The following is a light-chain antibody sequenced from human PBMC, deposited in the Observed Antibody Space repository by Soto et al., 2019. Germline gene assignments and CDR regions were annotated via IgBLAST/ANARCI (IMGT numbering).Light chain of an antibody. CDR2: KAS. J-gene: IGKJ2*01. Sequence: DIQMTQSPSTLSASVGDRVTITCRASQIISRWLAWYQPKPGKAPKLLIYKASSLVSGVPSRFIGRGSGTKFTITFSSLQPDDVANDYCQQYNSYYSTFGQGTKVEIK. CDR3: QQYNSYYST. V-gene: IGKV1-5*03. CDR1: QIISRW.